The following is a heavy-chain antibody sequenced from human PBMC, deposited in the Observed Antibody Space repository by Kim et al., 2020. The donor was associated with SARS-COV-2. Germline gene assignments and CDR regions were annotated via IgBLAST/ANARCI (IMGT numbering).Heavy chain of an antibody. D-gene: IGHD2-15*01. V-gene: IGHV5-51*01. Sequence: GESLKISCKGSGYSFTSYWIGWVRQMPGKGLEWMGIIYPGDSDTRYSPSFQGQVTISADKSISTAYLQWSSLKASDTAMYYCARQVYCCGGSCYHYFDYWGQGTLVTVSS. CDR1: GYSFTSYW. J-gene: IGHJ4*02. CDR3: ARQVYCCGGSCYHYFDY. CDR2: IYPGDSDT.